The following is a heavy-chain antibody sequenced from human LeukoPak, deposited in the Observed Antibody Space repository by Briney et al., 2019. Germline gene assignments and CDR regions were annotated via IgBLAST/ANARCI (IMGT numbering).Heavy chain of an antibody. CDR2: IVGSGGIT. Sequence: PGGSLRLSCAASAFTFSTYAMGWVRQPPGRGLEWVSAIVGSGGITYYADSVKGRFTISGDNSRNTVYLQMNSLRAEDTAVYFCAKGSTTSGYYFDSWGQGTLVTVSS. CDR1: AFTFSTYA. CDR3: AKGSTTSGYYFDS. V-gene: IGHV3-23*01. J-gene: IGHJ4*02. D-gene: IGHD2/OR15-2a*01.